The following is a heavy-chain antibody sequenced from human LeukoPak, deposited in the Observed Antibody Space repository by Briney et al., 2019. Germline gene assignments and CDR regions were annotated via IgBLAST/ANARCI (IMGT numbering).Heavy chain of an antibody. CDR3: GRGPGYCSSTSCSYHAMDV. Sequence: SETLSLTCTVSGGSISGYYWSWIRQPAGKALEWIGRIYSSENTDYNPSLKSRVTMSVDTSQKQFYLKLSSVTAADTAVYYCGRGPGYCSSTSCSYHAMDVWGQGTTVTVSS. CDR2: IYSSENT. V-gene: IGHV4-4*07. D-gene: IGHD2-2*01. CDR1: GGSISGYY. J-gene: IGHJ6*02.